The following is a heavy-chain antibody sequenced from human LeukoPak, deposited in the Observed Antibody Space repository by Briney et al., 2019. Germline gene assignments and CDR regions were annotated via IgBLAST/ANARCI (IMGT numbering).Heavy chain of an antibody. V-gene: IGHV3-48*01. CDR3: ARDLDNTDMGYGGFYFAY. CDR2: ISSSSSSL. CDR1: GFTFSSYS. Sequence: GGSLRLSCAASGFTFSSYSMNWVRHAPGRGLERVSYISSSSSSLYYADSVKGRFTISRDKVKNSLYLQMNTLRAEETAVYYCARDLDNTDMGYGGFYFAYWGQGTLVTVSS. J-gene: IGHJ4*02. D-gene: IGHD5-18*01.